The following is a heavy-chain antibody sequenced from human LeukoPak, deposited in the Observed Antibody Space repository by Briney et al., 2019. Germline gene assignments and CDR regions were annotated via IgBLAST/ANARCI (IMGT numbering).Heavy chain of an antibody. CDR2: ISYDGSNK. V-gene: IGHV3-30*04. Sequence: GGSLRLSCAASGFTFSSYAMHWVRQAPGKGLEWVAVISYDGSNKYYADSVKGQFTISRNNSKNTLYLQMNSLRAEDTAVYYCARDGGIVVVPAAMGPPDYWGQGTLVTVSS. CDR3: ARDGGIVVVPAAMGPPDY. CDR1: GFTFSSYA. J-gene: IGHJ4*02. D-gene: IGHD2-2*01.